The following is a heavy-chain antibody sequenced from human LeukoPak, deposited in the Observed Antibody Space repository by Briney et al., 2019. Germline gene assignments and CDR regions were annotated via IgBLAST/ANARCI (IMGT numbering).Heavy chain of an antibody. CDR1: GDSTNTYF. Sequence: SSETLSLTCTLSGDSTNTYFWSWIRQPPGKGLEWIGEINHSGSTNYNPSLKSRVTISVDTSKNQFSLKLSSVTAADTAVYYCARLPGYSYGRDYWGQGTLVTVSS. J-gene: IGHJ4*02. D-gene: IGHD5-18*01. CDR3: ARLPGYSYGRDY. V-gene: IGHV4-34*01. CDR2: INHSGST.